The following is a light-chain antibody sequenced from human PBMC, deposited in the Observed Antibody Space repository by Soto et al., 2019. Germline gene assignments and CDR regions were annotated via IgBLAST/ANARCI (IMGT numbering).Light chain of an antibody. Sequence: IQMTQSPSSLSASVGDSVTITCQASQDISIYLHWYQQHPGKAPKLLIDDASNLEAGVPSRFSGGGSGTHFSLTISRLQPEDFATYYCQQYETLYTFAPGTKLEI. CDR2: DAS. CDR3: QQYETLYT. J-gene: IGKJ2*01. V-gene: IGKV1-33*01. CDR1: QDISIY.